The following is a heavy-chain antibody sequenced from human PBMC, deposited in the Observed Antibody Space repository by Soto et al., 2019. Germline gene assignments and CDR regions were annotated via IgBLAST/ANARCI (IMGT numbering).Heavy chain of an antibody. CDR3: ERLGGSSGWPGGFDP. CDR1: GGSISSSSYY. V-gene: IGHV4-39*01. Sequence: SETLSLTCTVSGGSISSSSYYWGWIRQPPGKGLEWIGSIYYSGSTYYNPSLKSRVTISVDTSKNQFSLKLSSVTAADTAVYYCERLGGSSGWPGGFDPWGQGTLVTVSP. D-gene: IGHD6-19*01. CDR2: IYYSGST. J-gene: IGHJ5*02.